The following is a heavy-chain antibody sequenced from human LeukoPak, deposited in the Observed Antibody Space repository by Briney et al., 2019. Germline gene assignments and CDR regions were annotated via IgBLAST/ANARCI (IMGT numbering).Heavy chain of an antibody. V-gene: IGHV4-39*01. D-gene: IGHD6-13*01. J-gene: IGHJ4*02. Sequence: SETLSLTCTVSGGSISSDYWGWIRQPPGKGLEWIGSIYYSGSTYYNPSLKSRVAISVDTSKNQFSLKLSSVTAADTAVYYCATPADSSSWYVVSFDYWGQGTLVTVSS. CDR2: IYYSGST. CDR3: ATPADSSSWYVVSFDY. CDR1: GGSISSDY.